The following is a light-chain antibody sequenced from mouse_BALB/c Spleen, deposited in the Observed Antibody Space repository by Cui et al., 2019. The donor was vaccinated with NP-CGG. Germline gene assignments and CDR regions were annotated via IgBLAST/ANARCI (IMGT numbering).Light chain of an antibody. V-gene: IGLV1*01. Sequence: QAVVTQESAPTTSPGETVTLTCRSSTGAVTTSNYANWVQEKPDHLFTGLIGGTNNRTPGVPARFSGSLIGDKAALTITGAQTEDETTYFCALWYSNHWVFGGGTKLTVL. CDR2: GTN. CDR3: ALWYSNHWV. CDR1: TGAVTTSNY. J-gene: IGLJ1*01.